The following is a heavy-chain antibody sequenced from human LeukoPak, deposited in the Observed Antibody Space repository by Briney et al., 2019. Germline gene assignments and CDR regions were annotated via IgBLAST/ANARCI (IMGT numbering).Heavy chain of an antibody. Sequence: KAGGSLRLSCAASGFTFSSYSMNWVRQAPGKGLEWVSSISSSSYIYYADSVKGRFTISRDNAKNSLYLQMNSLRAEDTAVYYCAREEGVPAAIHGYYYYMDVWGKGTTVTVSS. D-gene: IGHD2-2*02. CDR2: ISSSSYI. CDR3: AREEGVPAAIHGYYYYMDV. CDR1: GFTFSSYS. V-gene: IGHV3-21*01. J-gene: IGHJ6*03.